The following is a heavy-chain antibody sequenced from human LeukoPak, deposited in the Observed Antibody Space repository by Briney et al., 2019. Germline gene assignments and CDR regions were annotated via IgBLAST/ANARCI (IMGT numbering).Heavy chain of an antibody. Sequence: SVKVSCKASGGTFSSYAISWVRQAPGQGLEWMGRIIPILGIANYAQKFQGRVTITADKSTSTAYMELSSLRSEDTAVYYCARDGYGGNPRVYYFDYWGQGTPVTVSS. CDR3: ARDGYGGNPRVYYFDY. J-gene: IGHJ4*02. CDR1: GGTFSSYA. V-gene: IGHV1-69*04. D-gene: IGHD4-23*01. CDR2: IIPILGIA.